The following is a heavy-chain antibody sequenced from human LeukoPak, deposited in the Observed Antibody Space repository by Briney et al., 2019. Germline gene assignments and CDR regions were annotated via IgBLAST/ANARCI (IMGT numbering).Heavy chain of an antibody. D-gene: IGHD3-10*01. Sequence: GGSLRLSCAASGFSFDDYGMSWVRQAPGKGLEWVSGINWNGSTTVYADSVKGRFTISRDNAKNSLYLQMNSLRAEDTAVYYCARDVGYFGSGSYPDYFDYWGQGILVTVSS. CDR3: ARDVGYFGSGSYPDYFDY. J-gene: IGHJ4*02. CDR2: INWNGSTT. CDR1: GFSFDDYG. V-gene: IGHV3-20*04.